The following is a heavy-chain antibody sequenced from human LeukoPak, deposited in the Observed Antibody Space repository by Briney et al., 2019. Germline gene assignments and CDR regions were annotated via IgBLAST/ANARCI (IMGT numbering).Heavy chain of an antibody. V-gene: IGHV4-39*07. CDR1: GGSISSSSYY. Sequence: PSETLSLTCTVSGGSISSSSYYWGWIRQPPGKGLEWIGSIYYSGSTYYNPSLKSRVTISVDTSKNQFSLKLSSVTAADTAVYYCATGGLPAYYFDYWGQGTLVTVSS. CDR2: IYYSGST. J-gene: IGHJ4*02. CDR3: ATGGLPAYYFDY. D-gene: IGHD2-2*01.